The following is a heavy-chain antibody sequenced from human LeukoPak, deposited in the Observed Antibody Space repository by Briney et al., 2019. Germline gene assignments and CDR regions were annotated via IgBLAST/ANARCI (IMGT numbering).Heavy chain of an antibody. V-gene: IGHV4-61*02. Sequence: SETLSLTCTVSGGSISSGSYYWSWIRQPAGKGLEWIGRIYTSGSTNYNPSLKSRVTISVDTSKNQFSLKLSSVTAADTAVYYCARRLLWFGELFYWFDPWGQGTLVTVSS. CDR1: GGSISSGSYY. CDR3: ARRLLWFGELFYWFDP. CDR2: IYTSGST. D-gene: IGHD3-10*01. J-gene: IGHJ5*02.